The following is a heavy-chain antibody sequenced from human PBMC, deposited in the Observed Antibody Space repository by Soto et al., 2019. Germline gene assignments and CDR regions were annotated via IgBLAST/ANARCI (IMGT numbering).Heavy chain of an antibody. V-gene: IGHV4-31*03. Sequence: TLSLTCTVSGCSISSGGYYWSWIRQHPGKGLEWIGYIYYSGSTYYNPSLKSRVTISVDTSKNQFSLKLSSVTAADTAVYYCARGRYDFWSGYYENFDYWGQGTLVTVSS. CDR3: ARGRYDFWSGYYENFDY. CDR1: GCSISSGGYY. CDR2: IYYSGST. D-gene: IGHD3-3*01. J-gene: IGHJ4*02.